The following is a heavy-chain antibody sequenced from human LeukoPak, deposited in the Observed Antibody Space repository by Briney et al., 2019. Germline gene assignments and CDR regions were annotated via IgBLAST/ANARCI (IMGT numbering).Heavy chain of an antibody. CDR1: GFAFSDHY. J-gene: IGHJ4*02. D-gene: IGHD1-26*01. CDR2: IRKRTNSYCT. V-gene: IGHV3-72*01. CDR3: ANSGSYSPIDY. Sequence: GGSLRLSCAASGFAFSDHYMDWVRQAPEKGLEWVGRIRKRTNSYCTEYAASVKGRFTISRDDSKNSLYLQMNSLQTEDTAVYYCANSGSYSPIDYWGQGTLVTVSS.